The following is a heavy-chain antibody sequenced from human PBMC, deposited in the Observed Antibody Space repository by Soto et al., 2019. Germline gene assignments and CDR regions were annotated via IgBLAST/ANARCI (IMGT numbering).Heavy chain of an antibody. CDR3: ARRSSQLWPRAYYYGMDV. CDR1: GGTFSSYA. V-gene: IGHV1-69*01. D-gene: IGHD5-18*01. Sequence: QVQLVQSGAEVKKPGSSVKVSCKASGGTFSSYAIGWVRQAPGQGLEWMGGIIPIFGTANYAQKFQGRVTITADESTSTAYMELSSLRSEDTAVYYCARRSSQLWPRAYYYGMDVWGQGTTVTVSS. CDR2: IIPIFGTA. J-gene: IGHJ6*02.